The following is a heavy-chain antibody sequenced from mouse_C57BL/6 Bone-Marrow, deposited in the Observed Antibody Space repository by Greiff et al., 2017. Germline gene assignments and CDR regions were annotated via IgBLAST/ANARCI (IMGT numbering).Heavy chain of an antibody. Sequence: QVQLQQPGAELVKPGASVKLSCKASGYTFTSYWMHWVKQRPGQGLEWIGMIHPNSGSTNYNEKFKSKATLTVDKSSSTTYMQLSSLTSEDSAVYYCARRGGEPLAMDYWGQGTSVTVSS. CDR2: IHPNSGST. CDR3: ARRGGEPLAMDY. J-gene: IGHJ4*01. CDR1: GYTFTSYW. V-gene: IGHV1-64*01. D-gene: IGHD2-13*01.